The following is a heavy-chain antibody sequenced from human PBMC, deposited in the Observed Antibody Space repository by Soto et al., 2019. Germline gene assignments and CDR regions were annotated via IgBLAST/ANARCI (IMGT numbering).Heavy chain of an antibody. CDR1: GFTVNGKKY. CDR3: ATWLLREHAFDT. V-gene: IGHV3-53*01. J-gene: IGHJ3*02. Sequence: QPXGSLRLSCAAAGFTVNGKKYITWVRQAPGKGLEWVSALYIADGTFYADSVKGRFTVSIDSSKNTVYLQMNNLSPEDTAVYYCATWLLREHAFDTWGLGKMATVSS. D-gene: IGHD2-15*01. CDR2: LYIADGT.